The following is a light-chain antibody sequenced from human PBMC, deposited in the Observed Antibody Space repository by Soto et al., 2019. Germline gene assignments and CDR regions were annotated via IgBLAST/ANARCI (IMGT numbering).Light chain of an antibody. CDR3: QQYGSSPRT. Sequence: IVLTQSPGTLSLSPGERATLPCRASQSVSSSYLAWYQQKPGQAPRLLIYGASSRATGIPDRFSGSGSGTDFTLTISRLEPEDFAVYYCQQYGSSPRTFGQGTRLEIK. V-gene: IGKV3-20*01. J-gene: IGKJ5*01. CDR2: GAS. CDR1: QSVSSSY.